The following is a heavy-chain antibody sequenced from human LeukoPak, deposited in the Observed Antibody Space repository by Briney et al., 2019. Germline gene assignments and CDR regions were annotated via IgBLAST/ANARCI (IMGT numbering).Heavy chain of an antibody. J-gene: IGHJ5*02. V-gene: IGHV1-2*02. CDR1: GYTFTGYY. Sequence: ASVKVSCKASGYTFTGYYMHWVRQAPGQGLEWMGWINPNSGGTNYAQKFQGRVTMTRDTSISTAYMELSRLRSDDTAVYYCARVGGGSTSLNWFDPWGQGTLVTVSS. CDR3: ARVGGGSTSLNWFDP. D-gene: IGHD2-2*01. CDR2: INPNSGGT.